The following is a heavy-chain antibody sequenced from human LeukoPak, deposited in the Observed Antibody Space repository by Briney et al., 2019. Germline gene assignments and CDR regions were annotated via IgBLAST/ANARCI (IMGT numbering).Heavy chain of an antibody. CDR2: IKQDGSEK. Sequence: GGSLRLSCAASGFTFSSYGMSWVRQAPGKGLEWVANIKQDGSEKYYVDSVKGRFTISRDNAKNSLYLQMNSLRAEDTAVYYCARGGLISLANTPLGAFDIWGQGTMVSVSS. CDR3: ARGGLISLANTPLGAFDI. V-gene: IGHV3-7*01. D-gene: IGHD3/OR15-3a*01. J-gene: IGHJ3*02. CDR1: GFTFSSYG.